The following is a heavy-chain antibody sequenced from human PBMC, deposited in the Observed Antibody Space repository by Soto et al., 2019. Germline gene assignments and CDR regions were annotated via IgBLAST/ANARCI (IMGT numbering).Heavy chain of an antibody. CDR1: GYSFNSYW. CDR2: IDPTDSYT. D-gene: IGHD2-15*01. V-gene: IGHV5-10-1*01. CDR3: ARTPAVEAATEGAFDI. Sequence: GALKTYRQGPGYSFNSYWLNLVRGIPGEGTGWVGRIDPTDSYTNYSPSFQGHVTISADKSISTAYLQWSSLKASDTAMYYCARTPAVEAATEGAFDIWGQGTMVTVSS. J-gene: IGHJ3*02.